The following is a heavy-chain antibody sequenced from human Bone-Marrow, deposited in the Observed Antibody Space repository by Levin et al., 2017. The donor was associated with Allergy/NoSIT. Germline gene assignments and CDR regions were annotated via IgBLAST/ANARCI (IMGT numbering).Heavy chain of an antibody. D-gene: IGHD3-9*01. J-gene: IGHJ4*02. Sequence: PGGSLRLSCSASGFTFDSSEMAWVRQAPGKGLEWISYISGNNITTYYADSVKGRFTISRDNSKNSLFLQMNSLRAEDTAVYYCARTPAPNIDWHFDFWGKGTLVTV. CDR3: ARTPAPNIDWHFDF. CDR2: ISGNNITT. CDR1: GFTFDSSE. V-gene: IGHV3-48*03.